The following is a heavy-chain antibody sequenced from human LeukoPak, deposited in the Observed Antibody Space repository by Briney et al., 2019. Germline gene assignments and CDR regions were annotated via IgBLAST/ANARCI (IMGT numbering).Heavy chain of an antibody. CDR2: IIPIFGTA. CDR3: ARLRDSSGYYRHDAFDI. Sequence: SVKVSCKASGGTFSSYAISWVRQAPGQGLEWMGGIIPIFGTANYAQKFQGRVTITTDESTSTAYMELSSLRSEDTAVYYCARLRDSSGYYRHDAFDIWGQGTMVTVSS. V-gene: IGHV1-69*05. J-gene: IGHJ3*02. D-gene: IGHD3-22*01. CDR1: GGTFSSYA.